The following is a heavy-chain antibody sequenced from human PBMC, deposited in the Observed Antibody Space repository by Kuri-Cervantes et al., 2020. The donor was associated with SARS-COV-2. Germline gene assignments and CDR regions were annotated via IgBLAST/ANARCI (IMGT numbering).Heavy chain of an antibody. Sequence: GESLKISCAASGFTFSSYSMNWVRQAPGKGLEWVSYISSSSSYIYYADSVKGRFTISRDNDKNSLYLQMNSLRAEDTAVYYCARGGVVVVPAASHYWGQGTLVTVSS. V-gene: IGHV3-21*05. D-gene: IGHD2-2*01. CDR2: ISSSSSYI. CDR1: GFTFSSYS. J-gene: IGHJ4*02. CDR3: ARGGVVVVPAASHY.